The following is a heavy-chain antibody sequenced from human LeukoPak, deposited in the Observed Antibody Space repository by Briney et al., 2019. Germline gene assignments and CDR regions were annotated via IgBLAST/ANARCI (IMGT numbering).Heavy chain of an antibody. CDR3: SRSRDSGAFYFDS. V-gene: IGHV3-23*01. Sequence: GGSLRLSCAAPGFTFSSYAMSWVRQAPGKGLEWVSAIIGSGSSTYYADSVKGRFTISRDNAKNTLYLQMNSLRAEDTALYFCSRSRDSGAFYFDSWGQGALVTVSS. CDR1: GFTFSSYA. D-gene: IGHD2-15*01. J-gene: IGHJ4*02. CDR2: IIGSGSST.